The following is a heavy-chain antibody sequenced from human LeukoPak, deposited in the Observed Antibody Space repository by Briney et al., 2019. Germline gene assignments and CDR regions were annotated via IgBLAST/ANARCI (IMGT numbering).Heavy chain of an antibody. V-gene: IGHV1-2*04. CDR1: GYTFTGYY. CDR3: ARDSKGTESGDYYYGMDV. D-gene: IGHD7-27*01. Sequence: APVKVSCKASGYTFTGYYMHWVRQAPGQGLEWMGWINPNSGGTNYAQKFQGWVTMTRDTSISTAYMELSRLRSDDTAVYYCARDSKGTESGDYYYGMDVWGKGTTVTVSS. CDR2: INPNSGGT. J-gene: IGHJ6*04.